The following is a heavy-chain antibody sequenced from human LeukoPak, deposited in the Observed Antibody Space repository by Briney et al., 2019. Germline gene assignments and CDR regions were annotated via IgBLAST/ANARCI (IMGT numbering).Heavy chain of an antibody. J-gene: IGHJ4*02. CDR1: GSTSTSHW. V-gene: IGHV5-51*01. CDR2: IYPADSET. D-gene: IGHD2-2*01. CDR3: ATPTTGCSSTSCYLLF. Sequence: GASLKISCKDSGSTSTSHWIGWVRQMPGKGLEWMGVIYPADSETTYSPSFQGQVTISADKSISTACLQWSSLKASDTAMYYCATPTTGCSSTSCYLLFWGQGTLVTVSS.